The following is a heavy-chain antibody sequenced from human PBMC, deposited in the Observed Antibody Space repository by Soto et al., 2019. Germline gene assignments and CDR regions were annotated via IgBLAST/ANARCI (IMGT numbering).Heavy chain of an antibody. Sequence: GGSLRLSCAASGFTFSSYAMSWVRQAPGKGLEWVSAISGSGGSTYYADSVKGRFTISRDNSKNTLYLQMNSLRAEDTAVYYCAKASSYDSSGYDFEYWGQGTLVTVSS. V-gene: IGHV3-23*01. J-gene: IGHJ4*02. CDR1: GFTFSSYA. CDR2: ISGSGGST. CDR3: AKASSYDSSGYDFEY. D-gene: IGHD3-22*01.